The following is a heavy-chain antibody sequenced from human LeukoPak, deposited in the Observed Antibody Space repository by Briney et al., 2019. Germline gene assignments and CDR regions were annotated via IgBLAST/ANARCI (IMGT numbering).Heavy chain of an antibody. V-gene: IGHV3-73*01. J-gene: IGHJ3*01. Sequence: GGSLRLSCAASGFTFSGSAMHWVRQASGKGLEWVGRIRSKANSYATAYAASVKGRFTISRDDSKNTAYLQMNSLKTEDTAVYYCTRADSSGYWPSWGQGTMVTVSS. CDR2: IRSKANSYAT. CDR1: GFTFSGSA. CDR3: TRADSSGYWPS. D-gene: IGHD3-22*01.